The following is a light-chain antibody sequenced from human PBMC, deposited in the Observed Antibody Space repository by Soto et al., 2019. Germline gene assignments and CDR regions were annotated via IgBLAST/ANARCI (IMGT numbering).Light chain of an antibody. Sequence: DIQMTQSPSTLSASVGDRVTITCRASQSVRSWLAWYQQKPGEAPKLLIYDASALPRGVPSRFSGSGSGTEFTLTISSPQSEDFAVYYCQQYNNWPRTFGQGTKVDIK. CDR2: DAS. CDR1: QSVRSW. CDR3: QQYNNWPRT. V-gene: IGKV1-5*01. J-gene: IGKJ1*01.